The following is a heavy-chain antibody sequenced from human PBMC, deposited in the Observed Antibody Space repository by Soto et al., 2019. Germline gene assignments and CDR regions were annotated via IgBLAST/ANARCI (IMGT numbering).Heavy chain of an antibody. Sequence: QITLKESGPTLVKPTQTLTLTCTFSGFSLSTSGVGVGWIRQPPGKALEYLAVIYWDDDKRYSPSLNSRLTITKDTSKNQVVLTMTNMDPVDTATYFCAHRRPWSSNWNSGWFDPWGQGTLVTVSS. CDR3: AHRRPWSSNWNSGWFDP. J-gene: IGHJ5*02. CDR2: IYWDDDK. D-gene: IGHD1-20*01. V-gene: IGHV2-5*02. CDR1: GFSLSTSGVG.